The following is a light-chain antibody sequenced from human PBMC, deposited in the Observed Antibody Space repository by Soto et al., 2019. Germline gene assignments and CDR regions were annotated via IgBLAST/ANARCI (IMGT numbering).Light chain of an antibody. Sequence: QSVLTQPRSVSGSPGQSVTISCTGTGSDVGAYNYVSWYQQHPGKAPKFIIYDVSKRPSGVPDRFSGSKSGNTASLTITGLQAEDEAEYYCCSXAGSPHVSGTGTKVTVL. CDR2: DVS. J-gene: IGLJ1*01. V-gene: IGLV2-11*01. CDR3: CSXAGSPHV. CDR1: GSDVGAYNY.